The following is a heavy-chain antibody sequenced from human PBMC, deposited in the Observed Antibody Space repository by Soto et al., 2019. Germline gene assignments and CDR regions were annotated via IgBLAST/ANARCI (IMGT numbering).Heavy chain of an antibody. D-gene: IGHD3-16*02. CDR2: INHSGST. Sequence: SETLSLTCAVYGGSFSGYYWSWIRQPPGKGLEWIGEINHSGSTNYNPSLKSRVTISVDTSKNQFSLKLSSVTAADTAVYYCARAYDYIWGSCRHTPIPYYYYMDVWGKGTTVTVSS. V-gene: IGHV4-34*01. CDR3: ARAYDYIWGSCRHTPIPYYYYMDV. J-gene: IGHJ6*03. CDR1: GGSFSGYY.